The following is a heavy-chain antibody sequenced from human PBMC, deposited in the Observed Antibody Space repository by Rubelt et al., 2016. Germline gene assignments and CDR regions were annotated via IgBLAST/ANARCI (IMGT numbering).Heavy chain of an antibody. D-gene: IGHD6-6*01. CDR1: GGSISSSSYY. CDR2: INHNGST. J-gene: IGHJ5*02. V-gene: IGHV4-39*07. Sequence: QLQLQESGPGLVKPSETLSLTCTVSGGSISSSSYYWGWIRQPPGKGLEWIGEINHNGSTNYNPSLKSRVTISVDTSKNQFSLKLSAVSAADTAVYDCARARSIADRLMRAIYWFDPRGQGTLVTVSS. CDR3: ARARSIADRLMRAIYWFDP.